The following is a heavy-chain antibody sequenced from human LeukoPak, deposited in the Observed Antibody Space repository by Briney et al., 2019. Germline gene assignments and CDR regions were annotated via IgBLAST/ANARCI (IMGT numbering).Heavy chain of an antibody. CDR1: GFTFHNYA. Sequence: PGGSLRLSCAASGFTFHNYALTWVRQPPEKGLEWVSTIIGSATSRFYAASVEGRFTISRDNSNNTLYLHLSGLRVEDTAVYYCAQHPGPYGANPFNSWGLGVLVTVSS. V-gene: IGHV3-23*01. J-gene: IGHJ4*02. CDR3: AQHPGPYGANPFNS. CDR2: IIGSATSR. D-gene: IGHD4-23*01.